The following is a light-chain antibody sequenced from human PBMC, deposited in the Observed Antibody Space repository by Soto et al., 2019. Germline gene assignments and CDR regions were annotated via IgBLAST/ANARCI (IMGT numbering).Light chain of an antibody. CDR3: QQYSTYPWT. CDR2: KAS. J-gene: IGKJ1*01. CDR1: QSIGSW. V-gene: IGKV1-5*03. Sequence: IQMTQSPSTLSASVGDRVTITCRASQSIGSWLAWYQQKPGKAPRLLIYKASSLESGVPSRFSGSGSGTEFSLTISSLQPDDFATYYCQQYSTYPWTFGQGTKVEIK.